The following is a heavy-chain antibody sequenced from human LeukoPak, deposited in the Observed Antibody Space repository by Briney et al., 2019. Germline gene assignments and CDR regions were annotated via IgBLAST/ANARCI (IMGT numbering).Heavy chain of an antibody. D-gene: IGHD6-6*01. CDR1: GFDVSDNY. CDR3: ARASSREYSSSLFDY. V-gene: IGHV3-53*01. J-gene: IGHJ4*02. CDR2: IYSGGIT. Sequence: GGSLRLSCAASGFDVSDNYMSWVRQAQGKGLEWVSVIYSGGITYYADSVKGRFIISRDNAKNSLYLQMNSLRAEDTALYHCARASSREYSSSLFDYWGQGTLVTVSS.